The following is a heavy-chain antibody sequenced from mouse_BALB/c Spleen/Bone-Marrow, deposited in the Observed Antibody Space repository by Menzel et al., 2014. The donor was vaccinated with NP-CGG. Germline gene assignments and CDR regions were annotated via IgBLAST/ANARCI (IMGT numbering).Heavy chain of an antibody. J-gene: IGHJ4*01. D-gene: IGHD2-1*01. CDR2: IYPGDGDT. V-gene: IGHV1-87*01. CDR3: ARRGNSLMDY. CDR1: GYTFTSYW. Sequence: VQLQQSGADLARPGASVKLSCKASGYTFTSYWMQWVKQRPGQGLEWSGAIYPGDGDTRYTQKFKGKATLTADKSSSTAYLQLSSLASEDSAVYYCARRGNSLMDYWGQGTSVTVSS.